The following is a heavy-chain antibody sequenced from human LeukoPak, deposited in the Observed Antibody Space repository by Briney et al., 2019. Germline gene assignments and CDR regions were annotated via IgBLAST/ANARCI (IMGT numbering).Heavy chain of an antibody. CDR1: GGSISSYY. J-gene: IGHJ5*02. CDR3: ARATQGYNWFDP. V-gene: IGHV4-59*01. CDR2: IYYSGST. Sequence: SETLSLTCTVSGGSISSYYWSWIRQPPGKGLEWIGYIYYSGSTNYNPSLKSRVTISVDTSKNQFSLKLSTVTAADTAVYYCARATQGYNWFDPWGQGTLVTVSS.